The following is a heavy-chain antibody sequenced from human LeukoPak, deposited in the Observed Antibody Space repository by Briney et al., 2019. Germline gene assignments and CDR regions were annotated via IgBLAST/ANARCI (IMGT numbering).Heavy chain of an antibody. CDR1: GCSLSSYW. CDR2: SKSKTEGGTT. Sequence: GRSLSLSCAGSGCSLSSYWMSWVRQAPGKGLEWVGRSKSKTEGGTTDYAAPVKGRFTISRDDSKNTLYLQMNSLKTEDTAVYYCTTDDYFDFWGQGTLVTVSS. V-gene: IGHV3-15*01. CDR3: TTDDYFDF. J-gene: IGHJ4*02.